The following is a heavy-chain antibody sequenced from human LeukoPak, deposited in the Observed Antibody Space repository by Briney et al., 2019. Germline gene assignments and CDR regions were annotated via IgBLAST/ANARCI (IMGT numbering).Heavy chain of an antibody. V-gene: IGHV3-7*01. Sequence: GGSLRLSCAASGFTFSSYWMSWVRQAPGKGLEWVANIKKDGSEKNYVDSVKGRFTISRDNAKTSLCLQMNSLRAEGTAVYYCARSLWPEDYWGQGTLVTVSS. CDR1: GFTFSSYW. CDR3: ARSLWPEDY. D-gene: IGHD5-18*01. J-gene: IGHJ4*02. CDR2: IKKDGSEK.